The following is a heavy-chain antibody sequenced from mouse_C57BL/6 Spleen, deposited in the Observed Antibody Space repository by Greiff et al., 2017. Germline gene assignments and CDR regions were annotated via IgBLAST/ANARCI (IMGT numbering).Heavy chain of an antibody. V-gene: IGHV7-3*01. CDR1: GFTFTDYY. J-gene: IGHJ3*01. CDR3: ARYVSIYDGYGEFAY. CDR2: IRNKANGYTT. Sequence: EVKLVESGGGLVQPGGSLSLSCAASGFTFTDYYMSWVRQPPGKALEWLGFIRNKANGYTTEYSASVKGRFTISRDNSQSILYLQMNALRAEDSATYYCARYVSIYDGYGEFAYWGQGTLVTVSA. D-gene: IGHD2-2*01.